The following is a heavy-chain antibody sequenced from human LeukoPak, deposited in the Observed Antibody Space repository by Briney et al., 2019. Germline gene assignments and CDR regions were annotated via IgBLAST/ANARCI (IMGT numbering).Heavy chain of an antibody. D-gene: IGHD5-18*01. CDR3: ARSLTDNVETAMAPAGY. Sequence: PSETLSLTCTVSGGSISSSSYYWGWIRQPPGKGLEWIGSIYYSGNTYYNPSLKSRVTISVDTSKNQFSLNLSSVTAADTAVYYCARSLTDNVETAMAPAGYWGQGTLVTVSS. J-gene: IGHJ4*02. CDR2: IYYSGNT. CDR1: GGSISSSSYY. V-gene: IGHV4-39*01.